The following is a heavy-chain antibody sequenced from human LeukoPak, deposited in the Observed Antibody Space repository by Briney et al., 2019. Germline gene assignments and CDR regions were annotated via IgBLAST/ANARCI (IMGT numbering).Heavy chain of an antibody. J-gene: IGHJ4*02. Sequence: SETLSLTCTVSGASISSHYWSWIRQPPAKGLEWLGDFSYSGSTNYNPSLKSRVTISADTSKNQFSLKLSSVTAADTAVYYCARAGGVHNTPMDLDYWGQGILVTVSS. CDR3: ARAGGVHNTPMDLDY. CDR2: FSYSGST. D-gene: IGHD5-18*01. V-gene: IGHV4-59*11. CDR1: GASISSHY.